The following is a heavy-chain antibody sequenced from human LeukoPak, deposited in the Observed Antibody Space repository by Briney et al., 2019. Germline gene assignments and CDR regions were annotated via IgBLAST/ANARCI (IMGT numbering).Heavy chain of an antibody. CDR3: ARDLSSGYAPYFDY. V-gene: IGHV3-30*04. CDR2: ISYDGSNK. J-gene: IGHJ4*02. CDR1: GFTFSSYA. Sequence: GGSLRLSCAASGFTFSSYAMHWVRQAPGKGLEWVAVISYDGSNKYYADSVKGRFTISRDSSTNTLYLQMNSLRAEDTAVYYCARDLSSGYAPYFDYWGQGTLVTVSS. D-gene: IGHD3-22*01.